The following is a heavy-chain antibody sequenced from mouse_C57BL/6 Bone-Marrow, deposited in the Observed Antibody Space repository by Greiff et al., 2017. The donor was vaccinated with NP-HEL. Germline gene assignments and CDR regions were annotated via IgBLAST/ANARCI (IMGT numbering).Heavy chain of an antibody. CDR3: ANVYGNWFAY. CDR1: GYTFTSYW. V-gene: IGHV1-61*01. D-gene: IGHD2-1*01. J-gene: IGHJ3*01. Sequence: QVQLQQPGAELVRPGSSVKLSCKASGYTFTSYWMDWVKQRPGQGLEWIGNIYPSDSETHYNQKFKDKATLTVDKSSSTAYMQLSSLTSEDSAVYYCANVYGNWFAYWGQGTLVTVSA. CDR2: IYPSDSET.